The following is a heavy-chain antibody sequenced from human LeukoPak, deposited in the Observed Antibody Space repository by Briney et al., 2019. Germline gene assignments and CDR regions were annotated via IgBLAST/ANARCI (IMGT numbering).Heavy chain of an antibody. CDR1: GFIVSGDF. V-gene: IGHV3-53*01. CDR2: IYSDGST. D-gene: IGHD4-17*01. CDR3: IVFGDSNH. Sequence: PGGSLRLSCAASGFIVSGDFMSWVRQAPGKGLEWVSVIYSDGSTYYADSVKGRFTISRDNSKNTLDLQMTGLRVEDTAVYYCIVFGDSNHWGQGTLVTVSS. J-gene: IGHJ5*02.